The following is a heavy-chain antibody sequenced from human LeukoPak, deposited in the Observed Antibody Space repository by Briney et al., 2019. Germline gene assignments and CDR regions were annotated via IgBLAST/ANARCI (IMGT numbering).Heavy chain of an antibody. CDR3: ARITKVDYYDSSGYYYSFDY. CDR1: GGSFSGYY. Sequence: SETLSLTCAVYGGSFSGYYWSWIRQPPGKGLEWIAYIYYSGATDYNPSLKSRVAISVDTSKNQFSLKLSSVTAADTAVYYCARITKVDYYDSSGYYYSFDYWGQGTLVTVSS. J-gene: IGHJ4*02. CDR2: IYYSGAT. D-gene: IGHD3-22*01. V-gene: IGHV4-59*08.